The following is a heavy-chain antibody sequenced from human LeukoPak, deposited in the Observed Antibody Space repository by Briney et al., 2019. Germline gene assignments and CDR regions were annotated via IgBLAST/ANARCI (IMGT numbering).Heavy chain of an antibody. J-gene: IGHJ4*02. V-gene: IGHV3-48*03. CDR3: TRPPPPGYSSSSSKYY. D-gene: IGHD6-6*01. Sequence: AGSLRLSCAASGFTFSSYETNWARQAPGKGLEWISYISSSGSTIYYADSAKGRFTISRDNAKNSLYLQMNSLRAEDTAVYYCTRPPPPGYSSSSSKYYWGQGTLSPSPQ. CDR1: GFTFSSYE. CDR2: ISSSGSTI.